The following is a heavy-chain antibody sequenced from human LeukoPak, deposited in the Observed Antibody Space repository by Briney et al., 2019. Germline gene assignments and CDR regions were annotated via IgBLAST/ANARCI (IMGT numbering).Heavy chain of an antibody. CDR2: INPSGGST. D-gene: IGHD6-19*01. V-gene: IGHV1-46*01. CDR3: ARDFGGYSSGWRLYYYYGMDV. Sequence: ASVKVSFTASGYTFTSYYMHWVRQAPGQGLEWMGIINPSGGSTSYAQKFQGRVTMTRDTSTSTVYMELSSLRSEDTAVYYCARDFGGYSSGWRLYYYYGMDVWGQGTTVTVSS. J-gene: IGHJ6*02. CDR1: GYTFTSYY.